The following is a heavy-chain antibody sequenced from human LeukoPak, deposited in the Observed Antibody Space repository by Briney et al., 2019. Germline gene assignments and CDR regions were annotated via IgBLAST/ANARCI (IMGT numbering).Heavy chain of an antibody. J-gene: IGHJ4*02. Sequence: ASVKVSCKTSGYTFTAYYIHWVRQAPGQGLEWMGWLTPSSGVTNYAQEFQGRVTMTRDTSITTAYMELRSLRSDDTAVYYCARDSITIFGVVIRRRSSDYWGQGTLVTVSS. CDR1: GYTFTAYY. CDR3: ARDSITIFGVVIRRRSSDY. D-gene: IGHD3-3*01. CDR2: LTPSSGVT. V-gene: IGHV1-2*02.